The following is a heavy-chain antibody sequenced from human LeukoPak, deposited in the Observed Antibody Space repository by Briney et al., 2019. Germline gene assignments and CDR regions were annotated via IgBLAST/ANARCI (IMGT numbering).Heavy chain of an antibody. Sequence: PSETLSLTCTVPGGSISSYYWSWIRQPPGKGLEWIGYIYYSGSTNYNPSLKSGVTISIDTSKNQFSLKLSSVTAADTAVYYCARVNGYCISTSCFYYFDYWGQGTLVTVSS. V-gene: IGHV4-59*01. J-gene: IGHJ4*02. D-gene: IGHD2-2*01. CDR2: IYYSGST. CDR1: GGSISSYY. CDR3: ARVNGYCISTSCFYYFDY.